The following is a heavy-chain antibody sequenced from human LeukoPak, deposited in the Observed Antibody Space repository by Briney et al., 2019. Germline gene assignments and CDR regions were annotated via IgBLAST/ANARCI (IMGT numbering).Heavy chain of an antibody. CDR2: ISSSSSYI. V-gene: IGHV3-21*01. D-gene: IGHD1-26*01. CDR1: GFTFSSYS. J-gene: IGHJ4*02. CDR3: ASDLVGASWATFDY. Sequence: GGSLRLSCAASGFTFSSYSMNWVRRAPGKGLEWVSSISSSSSYIYYADSVKGRFTISRDNAKNSLYLQMNSLRAEDTAVYYCASDLVGASWATFDYWGQGTLVTVSS.